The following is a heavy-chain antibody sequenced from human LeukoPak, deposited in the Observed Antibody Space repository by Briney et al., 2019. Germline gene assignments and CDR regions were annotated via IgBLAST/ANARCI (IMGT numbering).Heavy chain of an antibody. Sequence: PSETLSLTCTVSGYSISSGYYWGWIRQPPGKGLEWIGSIYHSGSTYYNPSLKSRVTISVDTSKNQFSLKLSSVTAADTAVYYCARDSGYSSGWYFDYWGQGTLVTVSS. CDR1: GYSISSGYY. J-gene: IGHJ4*02. CDR2: IYHSGST. D-gene: IGHD6-19*01. V-gene: IGHV4-38-2*02. CDR3: ARDSGYSSGWYFDY.